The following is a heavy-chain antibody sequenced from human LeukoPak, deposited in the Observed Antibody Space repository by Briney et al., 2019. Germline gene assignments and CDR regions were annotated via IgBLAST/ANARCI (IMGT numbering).Heavy chain of an antibody. J-gene: IGHJ4*02. CDR1: GGSISSYY. D-gene: IGHD3-22*01. Sequence: PSETLSLTCTVSGGSISSYYWSWIRQPPGKGLEWIGYIYYSGSTNYNPSLESRVTISVDTSKNQFSLKLSSVTAADTAVYYCARRSYDSEHWGQGTLVTVSS. V-gene: IGHV4-59*08. CDR2: IYYSGST. CDR3: ARRSYDSEH.